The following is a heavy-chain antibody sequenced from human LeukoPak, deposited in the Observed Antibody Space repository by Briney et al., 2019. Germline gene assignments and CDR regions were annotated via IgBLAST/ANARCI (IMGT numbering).Heavy chain of an antibody. V-gene: IGHV4-61*02. Sequence: SETLSLTCTVSGGSISSGSYYWSWIRQPAGKGLEWIGRIYTSGSTNYNPSLKSRVTISVDTSKNQFSLKLSSVTAADTAVYYCARDPPEYYGSGRSIWFDPWGQGTLVTVSS. D-gene: IGHD3-10*01. CDR2: IYTSGST. J-gene: IGHJ5*02. CDR3: ARDPPEYYGSGRSIWFDP. CDR1: GGSISSGSYY.